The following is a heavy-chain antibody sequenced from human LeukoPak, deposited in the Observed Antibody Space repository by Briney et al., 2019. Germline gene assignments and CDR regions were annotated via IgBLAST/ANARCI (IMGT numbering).Heavy chain of an antibody. V-gene: IGHV4-59*01. CDR1: GGSISSYY. CDR3: VRTGPTIFGVVGFDY. CDR2: IYYSGST. Sequence: PSETLSLTCTVSGGSISSYYWSWIRQPPGKGLEWIGYIYYSGSTNYNPSLKSRVTISVDTSKNQFSLKLSSVTAADTAVYYCVRTGPTIFGVVGFDYWGQGTLVTVSS. D-gene: IGHD3-3*01. J-gene: IGHJ4*02.